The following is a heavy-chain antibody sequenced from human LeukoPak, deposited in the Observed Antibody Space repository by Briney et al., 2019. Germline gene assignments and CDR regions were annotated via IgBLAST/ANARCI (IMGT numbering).Heavy chain of an antibody. J-gene: IGHJ5*02. CDR2: IIPIFGTA. CDR3: ARGPTYSSGSYYAWFDP. V-gene: IGHV1-69*13. CDR1: GGTFSSYA. Sequence: ASVKVSCKASGGTFSSYAISWVRQAPGQGLEWMGGIIPIFGTANYAQKFQGRATITADESTSTACMELSSLRSEDTAVYYCARGPTYSSGSYYAWFDPWGQGTLVTVSS. D-gene: IGHD3-10*01.